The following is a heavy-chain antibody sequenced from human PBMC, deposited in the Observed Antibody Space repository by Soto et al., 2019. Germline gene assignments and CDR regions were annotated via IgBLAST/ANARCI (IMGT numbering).Heavy chain of an antibody. CDR3: AKGMEGIFGVVTGNFDY. CDR2: ISGSGGST. CDR1: GFTFSSYA. V-gene: IGHV3-23*01. D-gene: IGHD3-3*01. J-gene: IGHJ4*02. Sequence: GGSLRLSCAASGFTFSSYAMSWVRQAPGKGLEWVSAISGSGGSTYYADSVKGRFTISRDNSKNTLYLQMNSLRAEDTAVYYCAKGMEGIFGVVTGNFDYWGQGTLVTVSS.